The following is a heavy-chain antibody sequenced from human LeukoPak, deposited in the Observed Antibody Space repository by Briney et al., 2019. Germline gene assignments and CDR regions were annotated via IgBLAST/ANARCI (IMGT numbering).Heavy chain of an antibody. CDR2: IIPIFGTA. Sequence: ASVKVSCKASGGAFSSYAISWVRQAPGQGLEWMGGIIPIFGTANYAQKFQGRVTITADESTSTAYMELSSLRSEDTAVYYCARAPGYSSTIGDYWGQGTLVTVSS. J-gene: IGHJ4*02. CDR1: GGAFSSYA. D-gene: IGHD6-19*01. CDR3: ARAPGYSSTIGDY. V-gene: IGHV1-69*13.